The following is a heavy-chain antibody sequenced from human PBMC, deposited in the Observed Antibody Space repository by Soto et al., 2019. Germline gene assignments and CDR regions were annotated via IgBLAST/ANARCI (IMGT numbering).Heavy chain of an antibody. J-gene: IGHJ4*02. D-gene: IGHD3-10*01. CDR1: GFTFSSYG. V-gene: IGHV3-30*18. Sequence: GGSLRLSCAASGFTFSSYGMHWVRQAPGKGLEWVAVISYDGSNKYYADSVKGRFTISRDNSKNTLYLQMNSLRAEDTAVYYCAKVPNARLLWFGELLLPLDYWGQGTLVTVSS. CDR3: AKVPNARLLWFGELLLPLDY. CDR2: ISYDGSNK.